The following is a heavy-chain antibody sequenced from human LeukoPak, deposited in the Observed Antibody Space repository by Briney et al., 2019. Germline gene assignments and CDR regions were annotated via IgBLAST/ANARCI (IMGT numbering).Heavy chain of an antibody. CDR2: IYSGGTT. CDR1: GFIVSDNY. D-gene: IGHD2-21*02. V-gene: IGHV3-66*02. CDR3: ARERLQLFDY. Sequence: PGGSLGLSCAASGFIVSDNYMSWVRQAPGKGLEWVSVIYSGGTTYYADSVKGRFTISRDNSRNTLYLQMNSLRPEDTAVYYCARERLQLFDYWGQGTLATVSS. J-gene: IGHJ4*02.